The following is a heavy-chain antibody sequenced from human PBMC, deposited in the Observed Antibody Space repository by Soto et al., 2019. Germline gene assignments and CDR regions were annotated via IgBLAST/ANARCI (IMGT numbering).Heavy chain of an antibody. Sequence: QVQLVQSGSEVKKPGSSVKVSCKASGGTFSSYAISWVRQAPGQGLEWMGGIIPIFGTANYAQKFQGRVTITADESTSTAYMELSSLRAEDTAVYSCARRGEATIQDYYYDGMDVWGQWTTVTVSS. J-gene: IGHJ6*02. D-gene: IGHD5-12*01. CDR3: ARRGEATIQDYYYDGMDV. CDR1: GGTFSSYA. V-gene: IGHV1-69*01. CDR2: IIPIFGTA.